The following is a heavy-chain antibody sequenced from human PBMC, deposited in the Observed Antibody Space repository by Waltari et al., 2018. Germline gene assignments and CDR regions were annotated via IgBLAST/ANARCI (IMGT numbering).Heavy chain of an antibody. Sequence: QVQLQESGPGLVKPSETLSLTCTVSGGSITGYYWSWIRQPPGKGLEWIGNIYYNGNTDYNPSLKSRVTISVDTSKNQFSLKLSSVTAADTAVYYCAREIYGGNSRPYDYWGQGTLVTVSS. CDR1: GGSITGYY. J-gene: IGHJ4*02. V-gene: IGHV4-59*01. CDR2: IYYNGNT. CDR3: AREIYGGNSRPYDY. D-gene: IGHD4-17*01.